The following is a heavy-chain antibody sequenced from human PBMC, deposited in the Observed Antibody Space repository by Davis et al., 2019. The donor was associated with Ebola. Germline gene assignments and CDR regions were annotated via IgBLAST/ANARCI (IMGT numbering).Heavy chain of an antibody. D-gene: IGHD3-10*01. CDR3: TRDLYGSGGDWFDP. CDR1: GFTLSDFD. J-gene: IGHJ5*02. V-gene: IGHV3-21*01. CDR2: ISSPSRSYI. Sequence: GGSLRLSCAASGFTLSDFDMNWVRLAPGKGLEWVASISSPSRSYIFYAESVKGRFTISRDNAKDLVLLQMSSLRVEDTGIYYCTRDLYGSGGDWFDPWGQGTLVTVSS.